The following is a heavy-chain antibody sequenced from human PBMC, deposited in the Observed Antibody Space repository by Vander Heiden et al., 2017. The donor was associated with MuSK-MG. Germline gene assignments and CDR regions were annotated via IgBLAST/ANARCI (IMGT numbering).Heavy chain of an antibody. CDR2: IYSGGST. CDR1: GFTVRSNY. J-gene: IGHJ4*02. V-gene: IGHV3-53*04. Sequence: EVQLVESGGGLVQPGGSLRLSCAASGFTVRSNYMSWVHQAPGKGLEWVSVIYSGGSTYYADSVKGRFTISRHNSKNTLYLQMNSLRAEDTAVYYCARSTQAVAGKPDYFDYWGQGTLVTVSS. CDR3: ARSTQAVAGKPDYFDY. D-gene: IGHD6-19*01.